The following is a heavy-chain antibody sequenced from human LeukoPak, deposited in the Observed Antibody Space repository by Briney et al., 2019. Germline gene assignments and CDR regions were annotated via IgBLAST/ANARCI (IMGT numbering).Heavy chain of an antibody. CDR2: IYYSGST. CDR1: GGSISSYY. J-gene: IGHJ4*02. D-gene: IGHD3-3*01. V-gene: IGHV4-59*01. Sequence: PSETLSLTCTVSGGSISSYYWSWIRQPPGKGLEWIGYIYYSGSTNYNPSLKSRVTISADTSKNQFSLKLSSVTAADTAVYYCAGTQYDFWSGYLDYWGQGTLVTVSS. CDR3: AGTQYDFWSGYLDY.